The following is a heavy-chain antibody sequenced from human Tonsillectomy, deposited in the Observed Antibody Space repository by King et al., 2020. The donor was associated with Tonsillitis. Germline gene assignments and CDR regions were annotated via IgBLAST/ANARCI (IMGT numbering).Heavy chain of an antibody. CDR1: GFSLSTSGMC. CDR2: IDWDDDK. CDR3: ARSLVGYSNAYALDY. V-gene: IGHV2-70*01. J-gene: IGHJ4*02. D-gene: IGHD5-18*01. Sequence: TLKESGPALVKPTQTLTLTCTCSGFSLSTSGMCVSWIRQPPGKALEWLALIDWDDDKYYSTSLKTRVTISKDTSKNQVVLTMTNMDPVDTATYYCARSLVGYSNAYALDYWGQGTLVTVSS.